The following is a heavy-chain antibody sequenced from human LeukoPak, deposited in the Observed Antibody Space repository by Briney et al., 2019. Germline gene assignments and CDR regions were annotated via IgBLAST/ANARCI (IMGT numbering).Heavy chain of an antibody. V-gene: IGHV4-39*01. Sequence: SETLSLTCTVSGGSISSSRSRDFWGWIRQPPGRGLEWIGNIYYSGSTYYNPSLKSRVTISVDTSKNQFSLKLRSVTAADTSVYYCARHRYGSGSYYLDHWGQGTLVTVSS. CDR1: GGSISSSRSRDF. J-gene: IGHJ4*02. CDR3: ARHRYGSGSYYLDH. D-gene: IGHD3-10*01. CDR2: IYYSGST.